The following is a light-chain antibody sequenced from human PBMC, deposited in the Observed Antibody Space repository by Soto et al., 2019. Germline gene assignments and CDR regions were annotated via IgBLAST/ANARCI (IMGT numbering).Light chain of an antibody. CDR3: QQYGSSPPWT. CDR2: GAS. V-gene: IGKV3-20*01. J-gene: IGKJ1*01. CDR1: QSVSSN. Sequence: IVVKQCTSSLSVYQGKLATLSCMASQSVSSNLAWYQQKPGQAPRLLIYGASTRATGIPGRFSGSGSGADFTLTISRLEPEDFAVYYCQQYGSSPPWTCGQGTRWIS.